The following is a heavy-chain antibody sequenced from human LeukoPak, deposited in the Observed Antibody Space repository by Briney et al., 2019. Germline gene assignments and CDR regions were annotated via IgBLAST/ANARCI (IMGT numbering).Heavy chain of an antibody. CDR1: GGSFSGYY. J-gene: IGHJ4*02. CDR2: INHSGST. V-gene: IGHV4-34*01. Sequence: SETLSLTCAVYGGSFSGYYWSWIRQPPGKGLEWIGEINHSGSTNYNPSLKSRVTISVDTSKNQFSLKLSSVTAADTAVYYCARGRSSWYGPNFDYWGQGTLVTVPS. CDR3: ARGRSSWYGPNFDY. D-gene: IGHD6-13*01.